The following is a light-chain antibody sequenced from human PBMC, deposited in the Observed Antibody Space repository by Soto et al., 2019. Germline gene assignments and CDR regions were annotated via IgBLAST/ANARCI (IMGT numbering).Light chain of an antibody. V-gene: IGLV2-14*01. CDR1: SSDVGGYNY. CDR3: SSYTSSSPYV. CDR2: DVS. J-gene: IGLJ1*01. Sequence: QSVLTQPASVSGSPGQSITISCTGTSSDVGGYNYVSWYQQHPGKAPKLMIYDVSNRPSGVSNRFSGSKSGNTASLTISGLQAEDEADYYFSSYTSSSPYVFGTGTKLTVL.